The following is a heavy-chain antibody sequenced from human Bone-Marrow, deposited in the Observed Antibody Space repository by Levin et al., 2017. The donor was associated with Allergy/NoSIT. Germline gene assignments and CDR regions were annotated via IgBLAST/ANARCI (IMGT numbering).Heavy chain of an antibody. CDR3: ARTHYDIFTSYMDV. V-gene: IGHV3-66*02. D-gene: IGHD3-9*01. Sequence: GGSLRLSCAASGFTVSGQYMSWVRQAPGKALEWVSLIFSGGSKYYADSVKGRFTISRDTSKNILYLQMNSLRAEDTAVYYCARTHYDIFTSYMDVWGKGTTVTVSS. CDR1: GFTVSGQY. J-gene: IGHJ6*03. CDR2: IFSGGSK.